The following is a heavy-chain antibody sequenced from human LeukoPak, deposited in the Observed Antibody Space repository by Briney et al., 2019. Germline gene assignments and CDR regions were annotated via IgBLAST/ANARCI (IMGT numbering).Heavy chain of an antibody. CDR2: IIPIFGTT. V-gene: IGHV1-69*13. CDR3: ARELSGDSDY. CDR1: GGTFSSYA. J-gene: IGHJ4*02. Sequence: ASVKVSCKASGGTFSSYAISWVRQAPGQGLEWMGGIIPIFGTTNYAQKFQGRVTITADESTSTAYMELSSLRSEDTAVYYCARELSGDSDYWGQGTLVTVSS. D-gene: IGHD3-10*01.